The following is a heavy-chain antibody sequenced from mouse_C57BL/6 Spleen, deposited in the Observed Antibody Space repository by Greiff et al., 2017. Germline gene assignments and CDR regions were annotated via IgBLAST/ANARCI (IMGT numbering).Heavy chain of an antibody. CDR1: GYTFTSYW. J-gene: IGHJ2*01. CDR2: IHPNSGST. Sequence: QVHVKQSGAELVKPGASVKLSCKASGYTFTSYWMHWVKQRPGQGLEWIGMIHPNSGSTNYNEKFKSKATLTVDKSSSTAYMQLSSLTSEDSAVYYCARSAYYSNYVDYWGQGTTLTVSS. CDR3: ARSAYYSNYVDY. D-gene: IGHD2-5*01. V-gene: IGHV1-64*01.